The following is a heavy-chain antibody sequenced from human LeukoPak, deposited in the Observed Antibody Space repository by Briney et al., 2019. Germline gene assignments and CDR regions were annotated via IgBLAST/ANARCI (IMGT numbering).Heavy chain of an antibody. CDR1: GYSFTTYW. J-gene: IGHJ4*02. V-gene: IGHV5-51*01. CDR2: IHPGDSDN. D-gene: IGHD2-21*02. Sequence: GESLKISCKASGYSFTTYWIGWVRQMPGKGLEWMGIIHPGDSDNKYSPSFEGQVTISADKSIGTAYLQWSSLKASDTAVYYCARTYCGGDCYYSYFDYWGQGTLVTVSS. CDR3: ARTYCGGDCYYSYFDY.